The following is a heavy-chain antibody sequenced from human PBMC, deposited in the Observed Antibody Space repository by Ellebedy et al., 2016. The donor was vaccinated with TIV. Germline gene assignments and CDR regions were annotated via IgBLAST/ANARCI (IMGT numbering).Heavy chain of an antibody. CDR3: ARDARPLVAVAGSNFDY. CDR2: ISAYNGNT. D-gene: IGHD6-19*01. CDR1: GYTFTSYG. Sequence: AASVKVSCKASGYTFTSYGISWVRQAPGQGLEWMGWISAYNGNTNYAQKLQGRVTMTTDTSTSTAYMELRSLRSDDTAVYYCARDARPLVAVAGSNFDYWGQGTLVTVSS. J-gene: IGHJ4*02. V-gene: IGHV1-18*04.